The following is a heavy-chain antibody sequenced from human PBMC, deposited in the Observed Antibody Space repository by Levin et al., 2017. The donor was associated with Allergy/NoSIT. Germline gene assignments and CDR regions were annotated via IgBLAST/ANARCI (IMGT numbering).Heavy chain of an antibody. CDR3: AKENSSGPLGYFQH. D-gene: IGHD6-19*01. CDR2: ISWDGGST. J-gene: IGHJ1*01. V-gene: IGHV3-43*01. CDR1: GFTFDDYT. Sequence: GESLKISCAASGFTFDDYTMHWVRQAPGKGLEWVSLISWDGGSTYYADSVKGRFTISRDNSKNSLYLQMNSLRTEDTALYYCAKENSSGPLGYFQHWGQGTLVTVSS.